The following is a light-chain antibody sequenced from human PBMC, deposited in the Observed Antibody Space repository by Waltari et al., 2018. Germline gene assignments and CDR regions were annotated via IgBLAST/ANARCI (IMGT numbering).Light chain of an antibody. Sequence: DIQMTQSPSSLSASLGDRGTISCQASRDITDYLNWYHQKPGKAPSLLIYDTSNLESGVPSRFSGTGSGTHFTLTLSSLQPEDIGTYYCQQFDSLPFTFGPGTKVD. J-gene: IGKJ3*01. CDR2: DTS. V-gene: IGKV1-33*01. CDR1: RDITDY. CDR3: QQFDSLPFT.